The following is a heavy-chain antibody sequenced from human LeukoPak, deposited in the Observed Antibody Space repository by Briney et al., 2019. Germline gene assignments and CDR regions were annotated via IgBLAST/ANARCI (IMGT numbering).Heavy chain of an antibody. CDR1: GGTFSSYA. J-gene: IGHJ4*02. Sequence: SVKVSCKASGGTFSSYAISWVRQAPGQGLEWMGRIIPIFGIANYAQKFQGRVTITADKSTSTAYMELSSLRSEDTAVYYCARGRGYYDSSGYFDYWAREPWSPSPQ. D-gene: IGHD3-22*01. CDR3: ARGRGYYDSSGYFDY. CDR2: IIPIFGIA. V-gene: IGHV1-69*04.